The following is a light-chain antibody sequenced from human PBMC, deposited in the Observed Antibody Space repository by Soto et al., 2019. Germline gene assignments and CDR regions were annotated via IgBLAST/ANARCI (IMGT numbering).Light chain of an antibody. CDR2: SNN. CDR1: SSNIGSNA. V-gene: IGLV1-44*01. J-gene: IGLJ3*02. Sequence: QSVLTQPPSASGTPGQRVTISCSGSSSNIGSNAVNWYQQLPGTAPTLLIYSNNQRPSGVPDRFSGSKSGTSASLAVNGLQFEDEADYYCAAWDDSLNGPLFGGGTKVTVL. CDR3: AAWDDSLNGPL.